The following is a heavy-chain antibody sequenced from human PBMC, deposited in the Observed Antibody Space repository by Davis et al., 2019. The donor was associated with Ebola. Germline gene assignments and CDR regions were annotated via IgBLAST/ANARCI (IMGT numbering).Heavy chain of an antibody. V-gene: IGHV5-51*01. CDR1: GYSFTSYW. D-gene: IGHD5-24*01. CDR3: ARLGVDGYSYYFDY. CDR2: IYPCDSDT. Sequence: GESLKIPCKGSGYSFTSYWIGWLRQMPGKGLEWMGIIYPCDSDTRYSPSLQGQVTISADNSSSTAYLQWSSLKASDTAVYYCARLGVDGYSYYFDYWGQGTLVTVSS. J-gene: IGHJ4*02.